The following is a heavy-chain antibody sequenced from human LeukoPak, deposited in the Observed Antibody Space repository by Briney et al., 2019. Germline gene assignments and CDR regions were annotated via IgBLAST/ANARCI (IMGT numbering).Heavy chain of an antibody. CDR1: GFTFSSYA. V-gene: IGHV3-23*01. J-gene: IGHJ3*02. D-gene: IGHD2-21*01. Sequence: PGGSLRLSCAASGFTFSSYAMSWVRQAPGKGLEWVSAISGSGGSTYYADSVKGRFTISRDNSKNTLYLQMNSLRAEDTAVYYCAKDRMVVIAGPWDAFDIWGQGTMVTVSS. CDR3: AKDRMVVIAGPWDAFDI. CDR2: ISGSGGST.